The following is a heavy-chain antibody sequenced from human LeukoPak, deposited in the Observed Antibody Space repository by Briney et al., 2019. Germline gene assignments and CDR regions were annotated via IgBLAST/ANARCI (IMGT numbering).Heavy chain of an antibody. D-gene: IGHD3-9*01. J-gene: IGHJ4*02. CDR3: AKDPELRYSHDFDY. CDR2: ISVSGGGT. Sequence: PGGSLRLSCAASGFTFSSYAMSWVRQAPGKGLEWVLAISVSGGGTYYADSVKGRFTISRDNSKNTLYLQMSSLRAEDTAVYYCAKDPELRYSHDFDYWGQGTLVTVSS. V-gene: IGHV3-23*01. CDR1: GFTFSSYA.